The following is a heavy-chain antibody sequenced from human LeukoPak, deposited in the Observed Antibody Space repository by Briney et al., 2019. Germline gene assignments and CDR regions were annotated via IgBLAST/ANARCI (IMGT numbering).Heavy chain of an antibody. D-gene: IGHD3-3*01. CDR2: ISNTGNHI. V-gene: IGHV3-48*03. J-gene: IGHJ6*03. CDR1: GFNFSYYE. CDR3: ARARYETRIWPKSRYDYYHYMDV. Sequence: GGSLRLSCAASGFNFSYYEMNWVRQAPGKGLEWVSFISNTGNHIYYADSVKGRFTISRDNARNSLYLQMNSLRSEDMAVYYCARARYETRIWPKSRYDYYHYMDVWGKGTTVTVSS.